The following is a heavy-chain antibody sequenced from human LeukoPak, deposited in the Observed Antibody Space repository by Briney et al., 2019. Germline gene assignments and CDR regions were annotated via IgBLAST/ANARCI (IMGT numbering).Heavy chain of an antibody. D-gene: IGHD6-13*01. CDR2: ISSSSSTI. CDR3: ASLYSSSWYVVDY. CDR1: GFTFSSYS. J-gene: IGHJ4*02. Sequence: PGVCLRLSCAASGFTFSSYSMNWVRQAPGKGLEWVAYISSSSSTIYYADSVKGRFTISRDNAKNSLYLQMNSLRAEDTAVYYCASLYSSSWYVVDYWGQGTLVTVSS. V-gene: IGHV3-48*01.